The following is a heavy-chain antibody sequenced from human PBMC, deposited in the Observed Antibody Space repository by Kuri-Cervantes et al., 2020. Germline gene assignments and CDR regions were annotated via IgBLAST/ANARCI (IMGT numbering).Heavy chain of an antibody. CDR1: DQSISTNYN. CDR3: ARVFDSSSWVGPHNWFDP. CDR2: IYHSGST. D-gene: IGHD6-13*01. J-gene: IGHJ5*02. Sequence: GSLRLSCIVSDQSISTNYNWGWIRQPPGKGLEWIGSIYHSGSTNYNPSLKSRVTISVDTSKNQFSLKLSSVTAADTAVYYCARVFDSSSWVGPHNWFDPWGQGTLVTVSS. V-gene: IGHV4-38-2*02.